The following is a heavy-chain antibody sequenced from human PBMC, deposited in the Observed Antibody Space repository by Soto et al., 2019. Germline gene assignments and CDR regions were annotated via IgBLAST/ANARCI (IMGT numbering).Heavy chain of an antibody. J-gene: IGHJ4*02. D-gene: IGHD6-13*01. CDR2: INSDGSST. Sequence: GGSLRLSCAASGFTFSSYWMHWVRQAPGKGLVWVSRINSDGSSTNYADSVKGRFTISRDNARDTLYLQMNRLRAEDTAVYYCSAKYSSSWYDLDYWGQGTLVTVSS. CDR1: GFTFSSYW. CDR3: SAKYSSSWYDLDY. V-gene: IGHV3-74*01.